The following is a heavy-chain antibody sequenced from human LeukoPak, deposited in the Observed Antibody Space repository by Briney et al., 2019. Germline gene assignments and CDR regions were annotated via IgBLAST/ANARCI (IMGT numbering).Heavy chain of an antibody. Sequence: PGGSLRLSCAASGFTFSSYEMNWVRQAPGKGLEWVSYISSIGSTIYYADSVKGRFTISRDNAKNSLYLQMNSLRAEDTAVYYCARDGYSSGWYPHHPIDYWGQGTLVTVSS. V-gene: IGHV3-48*03. D-gene: IGHD6-19*01. CDR3: ARDGYSSGWYPHHPIDY. CDR2: ISSIGSTI. J-gene: IGHJ4*02. CDR1: GFTFSSYE.